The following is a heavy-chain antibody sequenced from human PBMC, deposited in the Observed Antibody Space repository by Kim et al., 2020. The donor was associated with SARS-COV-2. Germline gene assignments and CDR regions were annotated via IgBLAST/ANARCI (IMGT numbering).Heavy chain of an antibody. CDR3: ARDPPGGSGYYHVSSDPSKKG. D-gene: IGHD3-22*01. J-gene: IGHJ4*02. CDR1: GFTFSSYS. CDR2: ISSSSSYI. V-gene: IGHV3-21*01. Sequence: GGSLRLSCAASGFTFSSYSMNWVRQAPGKGLEWVSSISSSSSYIYYADSVKGRFTISRDNAKNSLYLQMNSLRAEDTAVYYCARDPPGGSGYYHVSSDPSKKGWGQGTLVTVSS.